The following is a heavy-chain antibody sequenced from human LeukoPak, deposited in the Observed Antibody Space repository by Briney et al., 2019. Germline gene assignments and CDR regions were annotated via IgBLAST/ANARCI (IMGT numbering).Heavy chain of an antibody. J-gene: IGHJ3*02. D-gene: IGHD1-1*01. CDR1: GFSLSGNA. CDR2: IGPDDAT. CDR3: AKGNVQLGEGACDI. V-gene: IGHV3-23*01. Sequence: GGSLRLSCAASGFSLSGNAVSWVRQAPGKRPEWVAGIGPDDATFYPASVRGRFTISRDTSQNTMYLQMNSLRAQDTPLNYRAKGNVQLGEGACDIWGQGRMVTVVS.